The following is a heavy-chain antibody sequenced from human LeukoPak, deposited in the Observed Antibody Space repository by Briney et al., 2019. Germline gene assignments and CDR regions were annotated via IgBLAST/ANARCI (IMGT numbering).Heavy chain of an antibody. CDR2: ISGSGGST. J-gene: IGHJ4*02. CDR1: GFTFSSYG. V-gene: IGHV3-23*01. CDR3: AKRDFGDYFDY. D-gene: IGHD3-16*01. Sequence: PGGSLRLSCAASGFTFSSYGMHWVRQAPGKGLEWVSSISGSGGSTYYADSVKGRFTISRGNSNNTLYLQMSSLRAEDTAVYYCAKRDFGDYFDYWGQGTLVTVSS.